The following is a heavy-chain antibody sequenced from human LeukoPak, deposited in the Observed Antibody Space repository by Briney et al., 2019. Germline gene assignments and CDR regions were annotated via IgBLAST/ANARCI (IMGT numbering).Heavy chain of an antibody. D-gene: IGHD5-12*01. J-gene: IGHJ4*02. CDR1: GFTFSDHY. CDR2: TRNKANSYTT. V-gene: IGHV3-72*01. CDR3: VRVGSGYEFDY. Sequence: QSGESLRLSCAASGFTFSDHYMDWVRQAPGKGLEWVGRTRNKANSYTTEYAASVKGRFTISRDDSKNSLYLQMNSLKTKDTAVYYCVRVGSGYEFDYRGQGTLVTVSS.